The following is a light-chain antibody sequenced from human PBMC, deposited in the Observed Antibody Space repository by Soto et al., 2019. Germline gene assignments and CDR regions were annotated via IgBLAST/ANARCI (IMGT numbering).Light chain of an antibody. CDR3: QQYGSTPPT. CDR2: AAS. V-gene: IGKV3-20*01. CDR1: QSVTSNY. Sequence: IVLTQSPGTLSLSPGEGATLPCRASQSVTSNYLAWYQRKPGQAPRLLIYAASSRATGIPDRFSGSGSGTDFTLAIRRLEPEDFAVYYCQQYGSTPPTFGQGTKVEIK. J-gene: IGKJ1*01.